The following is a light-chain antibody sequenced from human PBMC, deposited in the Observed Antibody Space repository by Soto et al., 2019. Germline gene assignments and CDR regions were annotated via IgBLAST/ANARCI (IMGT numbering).Light chain of an antibody. V-gene: IGKV3-20*01. CDR2: GAA. CDR3: QQYGRSPPVS. Sequence: EIVLTQSPGTLSLSPGERATLSCRASQSVSSSYFAWYQQKPGQAPRLLSYGAASRATGIPDRFSGSGSGTDFTLTISRLETEDFAVYYCQQYGRSPPVSFGPGTKVDIK. CDR1: QSVSSSY. J-gene: IGKJ3*01.